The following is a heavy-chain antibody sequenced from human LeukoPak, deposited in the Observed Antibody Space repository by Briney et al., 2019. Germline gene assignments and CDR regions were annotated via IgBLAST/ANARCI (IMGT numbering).Heavy chain of an antibody. Sequence: SETLSLTCTVSGGSISGYYWSWIRQPPGKGLEWIGEINHSGSTNYNPSLKSRVTISVDTSKNQFSLKLSSVTAADTAVYYCARGPMSGGRGYYFDYWGQGTLVTVSS. V-gene: IGHV4-34*01. D-gene: IGHD1-26*01. CDR3: ARGPMSGGRGYYFDY. CDR2: INHSGST. CDR1: GGSISGYY. J-gene: IGHJ4*02.